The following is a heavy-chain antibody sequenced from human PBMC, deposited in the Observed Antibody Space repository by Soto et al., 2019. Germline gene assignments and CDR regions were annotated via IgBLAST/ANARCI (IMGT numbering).Heavy chain of an antibody. J-gene: IGHJ3*02. Sequence: QVQLQQWGAGLLKPSETLSLTCAVYGGSFSIYYWTWIRQPPGKGLEWIGEISHGGGTNYNPSLKSRVTISVDTSKNQFFLKLSSVTAAATAVYYCATRGFRSRSHDDLDIWGPGTMVTVS. CDR3: ATRGFRSRSHDDLDI. CDR2: ISHGGGT. D-gene: IGHD6-19*01. CDR1: GGSFSIYY. V-gene: IGHV4-34*01.